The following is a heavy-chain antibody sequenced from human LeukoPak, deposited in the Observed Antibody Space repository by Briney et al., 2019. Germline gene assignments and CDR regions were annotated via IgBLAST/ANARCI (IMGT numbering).Heavy chain of an antibody. Sequence: GGSLRLSCAAPGFTFSSYWMYWVRQVPGKGLGWVSRIISVGSGTSYADSVRGGFTISRDNGKNTLYLQMNSLRAEDTAVYYCARGGLLLWFGEPQALYYYYGMDVWGQGTTVTVSS. CDR1: GFTFSSYW. CDR3: ARGGLLLWFGEPQALYYYYGMDV. V-gene: IGHV3-74*01. D-gene: IGHD3-10*01. CDR2: IISVGSGT. J-gene: IGHJ6*02.